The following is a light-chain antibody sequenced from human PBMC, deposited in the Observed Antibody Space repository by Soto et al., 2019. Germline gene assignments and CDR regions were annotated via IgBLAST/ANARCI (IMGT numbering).Light chain of an antibody. V-gene: IGLV2-8*01. CDR1: SSDVGGYNY. Sequence: QSVLTQPPSASGSPGQSVTISCTGTSSDVGGYNYVSWYQQHPGKAPKLMLFEVTKRPSGVPDRFSGSKSGNTASLTVSGLQAEDEADYYCSSYADSNNFVFGTGTKLTVL. CDR3: SSYADSNNFV. CDR2: EVT. J-gene: IGLJ1*01.